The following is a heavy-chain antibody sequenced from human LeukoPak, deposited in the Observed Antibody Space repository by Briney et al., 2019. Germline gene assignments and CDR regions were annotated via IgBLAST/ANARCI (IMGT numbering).Heavy chain of an antibody. CDR3: ATDLNYYGSGTYLM. V-gene: IGHV1-46*01. Sequence: GAPVKVSCKASGYTFTSYYMHWVRQAPGQGLEWMGIINPSGGSTSYAQKFQGRVTMTRDTSTSTVYMELTTLRSEDTAVYYCATDLNYYGSGTYLMWGQGSLVTVSS. CDR1: GYTFTSYY. CDR2: INPSGGST. D-gene: IGHD3-10*01. J-gene: IGHJ4*02.